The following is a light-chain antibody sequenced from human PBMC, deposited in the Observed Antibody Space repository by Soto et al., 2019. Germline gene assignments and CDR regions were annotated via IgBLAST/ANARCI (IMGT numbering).Light chain of an antibody. J-gene: IGKJ2*01. V-gene: IGKV1-5*01. CDR3: QQYISYPYT. CDR1: QSIDSW. Sequence: DIQMTQSPSTLSASVGDRVTITCRASQSIDSWLAWYQQKPGKAPKLLISAASSLESGVPSRFSGSGSGTDFTLTISSLQPDDFAAYYCQQYISYPYTFGQGTKLEIK. CDR2: AAS.